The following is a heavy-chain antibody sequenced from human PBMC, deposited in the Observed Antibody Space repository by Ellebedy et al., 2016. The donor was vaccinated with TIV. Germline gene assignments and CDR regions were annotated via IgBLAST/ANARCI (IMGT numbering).Heavy chain of an antibody. Sequence: GGSLRLSCAASGFTVSSNYMTWVRQAPGKGLEWVSVIYSGGSTYYADSVKGRFTISRDNAKNSLYLEMSSLRDEDTAFYYCVRDNDYWGQGTLVTVSS. CDR3: VRDNDY. J-gene: IGHJ4*02. V-gene: IGHV3-53*01. CDR1: GFTVSSNY. CDR2: IYSGGST.